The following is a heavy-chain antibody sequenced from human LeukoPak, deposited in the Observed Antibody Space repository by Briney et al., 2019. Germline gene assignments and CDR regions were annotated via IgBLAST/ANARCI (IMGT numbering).Heavy chain of an antibody. CDR2: INPNSGGT. J-gene: IGHJ6*03. Sequence: ASVKVSCKASGYTFTGYYMHWVRQAPGQGLEWMGWINPNSGGTNYAQKFQGRVTMTRDTSISTAHMELSRLRSDDTAVYYCARARGPDSSGKVGVLYYYYMDVWGKGTTVTISS. CDR3: ARARGPDSSGKVGVLYYYYMDV. V-gene: IGHV1-2*02. CDR1: GYTFTGYY. D-gene: IGHD6-19*01.